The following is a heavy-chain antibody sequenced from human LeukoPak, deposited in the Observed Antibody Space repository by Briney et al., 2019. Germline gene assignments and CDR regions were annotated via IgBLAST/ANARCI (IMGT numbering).Heavy chain of an antibody. Sequence: PSEILSLTCAVSNYSITSGYFWGWIRQPPGTGLEWIASIYHSGTTYYNPSLRNRVTLFVDTSKNQFSLKLTSLTAADTAVYYCARDGVFHDSDGYSFDYWGQGTLVTVSS. CDR3: ARDGVFHDSDGYSFDY. D-gene: IGHD3-22*01. CDR1: NYSITSGYF. CDR2: IYHSGTT. J-gene: IGHJ4*02. V-gene: IGHV4-38-2*02.